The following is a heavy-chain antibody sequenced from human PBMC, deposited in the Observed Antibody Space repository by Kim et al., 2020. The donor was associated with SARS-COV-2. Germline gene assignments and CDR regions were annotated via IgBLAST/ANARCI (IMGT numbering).Heavy chain of an antibody. J-gene: IGHJ4*02. D-gene: IGHD3-16*01. Sequence: GGSLRLSCATSGFSFGSFAMHWVRQTPEKGLEWLASINTNGVSTFYAESVEGRFTIERDNLRNTLSLQMNSLRPDDTAIYYCAKDPWGYRAYFDHWGQGILVTVSS. CDR2: INTNGVST. CDR3: AKDPWGYRAYFDH. V-gene: IGHV3-23*01. CDR1: GFSFGSFA.